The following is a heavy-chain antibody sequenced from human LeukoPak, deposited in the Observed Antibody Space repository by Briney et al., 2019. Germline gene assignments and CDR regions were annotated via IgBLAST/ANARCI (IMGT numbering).Heavy chain of an antibody. CDR1: GFTFSSYA. D-gene: IGHD1-26*01. CDR2: ISYDGSDK. Sequence: QPGGSLRLSCAASGFTFSSYAMSWVRQAPGKGLEWVAVISYDGSDKYYADSVKGRFTISRDNSKNTLHLQMSSLKTEDTGVYYCAKDGGSGSYTQIDNWGQGTLVTVSS. J-gene: IGHJ4*02. CDR3: AKDGGSGSYTQIDN. V-gene: IGHV3-30*18.